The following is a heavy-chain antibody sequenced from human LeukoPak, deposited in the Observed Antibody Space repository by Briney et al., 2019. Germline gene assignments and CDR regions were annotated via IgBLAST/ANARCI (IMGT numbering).Heavy chain of an antibody. Sequence: GGSLRLSCAASGFTFSSYAMHCVRQAPGKGLEWVAVISYDGSNKYYAHSVKGRFTISRDNSKNTLYLQMNSLRAEDTAVYYCARDRDYWGQGTLVTVSS. CDR3: ARDRDY. CDR2: ISYDGSNK. J-gene: IGHJ4*02. V-gene: IGHV3-30*04. CDR1: GFTFSSYA.